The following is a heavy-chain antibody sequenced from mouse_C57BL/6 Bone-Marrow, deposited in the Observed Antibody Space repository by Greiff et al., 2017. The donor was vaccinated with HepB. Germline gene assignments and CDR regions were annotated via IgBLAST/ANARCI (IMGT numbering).Heavy chain of an antibody. CDR3: AMTVVATKGYYAMDY. J-gene: IGHJ4*01. CDR1: GYTFTSYW. Sequence: QVQLQQPGAELVKPGASVKVSCKASGYTFTSYWMHWVKQRPGQGLEWIGRIHPSDSDTNYNQKFKGKATLTVDKSSSTAYMQLRSLTSEDSAVYYGAMTVVATKGYYAMDYWGQGTSVTVSS. D-gene: IGHD1-1*01. V-gene: IGHV1-74*01. CDR2: IHPSDSDT.